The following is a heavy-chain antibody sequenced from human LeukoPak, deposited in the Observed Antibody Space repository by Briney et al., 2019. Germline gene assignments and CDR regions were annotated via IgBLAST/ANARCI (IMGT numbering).Heavy chain of an antibody. V-gene: IGHV1-18*01. CDR2: ISAYNGNT. J-gene: IGHJ4*02. CDR3: ARVIVPAANIGFDY. CDR1: GYTFTSYG. Sequence: ASVNVSCKASGYTFTSYGISWVRQAPGQGLEWMGWISAYNGNTNYAQKLQGRVTMTTDTSTSTAYMELRSLRSDDTAVYYCARVIVPAANIGFDYWGQGTLVTVSS. D-gene: IGHD2-2*01.